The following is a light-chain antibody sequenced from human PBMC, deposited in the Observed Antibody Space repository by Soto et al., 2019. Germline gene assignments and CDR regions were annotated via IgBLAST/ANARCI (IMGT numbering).Light chain of an antibody. Sequence: QSVLAQAASVSGSPGQSITISCTGTTSDIGAYNYVSWYQHHPGKAPKVMIYDVSNRPSGVSIRFSGSKSGTTASLTISGLRAEDEAEYYCSSYSSSSTLMIFGGGTKLTVL. J-gene: IGLJ2*01. CDR1: TSDIGAYNY. V-gene: IGLV2-14*03. CDR3: SSYSSSSTLMI. CDR2: DVS.